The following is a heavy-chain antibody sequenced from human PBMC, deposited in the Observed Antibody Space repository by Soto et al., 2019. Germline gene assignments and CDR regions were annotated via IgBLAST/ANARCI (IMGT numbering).Heavy chain of an antibody. V-gene: IGHV3-66*01. CDR3: AREVESSWFLDY. Sequence: GGSLRLSCAASGFTVSSNYMSWVRQAPGKGLEWVSVIYSGGSTYYADSVKGRFTISRDNSKNTLYLQMNSLRAEDTAVYYCAREVESSWFLDYWGQGTLVTVSS. J-gene: IGHJ4*02. CDR1: GFTVSSNY. CDR2: IYSGGST. D-gene: IGHD6-13*01.